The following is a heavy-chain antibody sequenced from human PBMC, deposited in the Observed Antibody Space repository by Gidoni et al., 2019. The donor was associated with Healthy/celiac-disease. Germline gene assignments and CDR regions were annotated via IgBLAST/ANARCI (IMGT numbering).Heavy chain of an antibody. V-gene: IGHV4-34*01. J-gene: IGHJ4*02. Sequence: QVQLQQRGAGLLKHSETLSLTCAVDAGSFSGYYWSWIRQPPGKGLEWIGEINHSGSTNYTPSLTSRVTISVDTSKNQFSLKLSSVTAADTAVYYCARWFSSSSGHDYWGQGTLVTVSS. CDR1: AGSFSGYY. CDR3: ARWFSSSSGHDY. CDR2: INHSGST. D-gene: IGHD6-6*01.